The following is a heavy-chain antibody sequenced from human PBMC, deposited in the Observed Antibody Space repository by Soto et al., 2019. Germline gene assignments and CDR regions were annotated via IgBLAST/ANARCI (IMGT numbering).Heavy chain of an antibody. V-gene: IGHV3-53*01. J-gene: IGHJ4*02. D-gene: IGHD2-21*02. CDR1: GFTVSSNY. CDR3: ARVTPGGYCGGDCYYDY. CDR2: IYSGGST. Sequence: EVQLVESGGGLIQPGGSLRLSCAASGFTVSSNYMSWVRQAPGKGLEWVSVIYSGGSTYYADSVKGRFTISRDNSKNTLYLQMNSLRAEDTAVYYCARVTPGGYCGGDCYYDYWAREPWSPSPQ.